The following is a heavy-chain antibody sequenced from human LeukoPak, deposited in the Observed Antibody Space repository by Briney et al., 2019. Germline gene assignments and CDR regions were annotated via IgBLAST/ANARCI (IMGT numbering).Heavy chain of an antibody. CDR2: IYHSGST. Sequence: PSETLSLTCTVSGGSIGSGGYYWSWIRQHPGKGLEWIGYIYHSGSTNYNPSLQSRVTISVDTSKNQFSLNLNSVTAADTAVYYCARGGAARLHFQNWGQGTLVTVSS. CDR1: GGSIGSGGYY. D-gene: IGHD6-6*01. J-gene: IGHJ1*01. V-gene: IGHV4-61*08. CDR3: ARGGAARLHFQN.